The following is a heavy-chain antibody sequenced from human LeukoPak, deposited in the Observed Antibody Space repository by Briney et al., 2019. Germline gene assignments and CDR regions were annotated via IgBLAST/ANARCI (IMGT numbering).Heavy chain of an antibody. CDR2: ASHAGIT. Sequence: SETLSLTCAVFGESFVGRHWSWIRQTPGKGLEWLGEASHAGITNYNPSLKGRVSISVDTSKDQFSLTLTSVTAADTAVYYCARGRANWDYDFDYWGQGTPVTVSS. CDR3: ARGRANWDYDFDY. V-gene: IGHV4-34*01. D-gene: IGHD1-7*01. J-gene: IGHJ4*02. CDR1: GESFVGRH.